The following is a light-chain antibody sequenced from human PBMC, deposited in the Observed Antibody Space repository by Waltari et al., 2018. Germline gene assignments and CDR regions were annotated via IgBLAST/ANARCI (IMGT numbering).Light chain of an antibody. J-gene: IGLJ3*02. Sequence: QSVLTQPPSVSGAPGQRVTIACTGSSPNIGAGSDVPWYQQLPGTAPKRLIYGNSNRPSGVPDRFSGSKSGTSASLAITGLQAEDEADYYCQSYDSSLSAWVFGGGTKLTVL. CDR1: SPNIGAGSD. CDR2: GNS. V-gene: IGLV1-40*01. CDR3: QSYDSSLSAWV.